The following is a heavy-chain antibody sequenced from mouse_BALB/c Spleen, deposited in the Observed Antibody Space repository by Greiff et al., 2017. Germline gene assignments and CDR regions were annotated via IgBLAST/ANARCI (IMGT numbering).Heavy chain of an antibody. CDR2: ISCYNGAT. Sequence: LVKTGASVKISCKASGYSFTGYYMHWVKQRHGKSLAWIGYISCYNGATSYNQKFKGKATFTVDTSSSTAYMQFNSLTSEDSAVYYCARTGDYDGSSRAMDYWGQGTSVTVSS. J-gene: IGHJ4*01. CDR3: ARTGDYDGSSRAMDY. D-gene: IGHD1-1*01. CDR1: GYSFTGYY. V-gene: IGHV1S34*01.